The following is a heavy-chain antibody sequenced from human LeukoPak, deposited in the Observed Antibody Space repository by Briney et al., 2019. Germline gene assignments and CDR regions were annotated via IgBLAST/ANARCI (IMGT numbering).Heavy chain of an antibody. J-gene: IGHJ3*02. CDR3: AKRDLGLDAFDI. V-gene: IGHV3-23*01. CDR1: GFTFSSYA. Sequence: PGRSLRLSCAASGFTFSSYAMSWVRQAPGKGLEWVSVISGSGGSTYYADSVKGRFTISRDNSKNTLYLQMNSLRAEDTAVYYCAKRDLGLDAFDIWGQGTMVTVSS. CDR2: ISGSGGST. D-gene: IGHD3-10*01.